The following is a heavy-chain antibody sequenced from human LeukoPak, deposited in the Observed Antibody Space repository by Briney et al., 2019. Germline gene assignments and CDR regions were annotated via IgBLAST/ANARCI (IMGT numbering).Heavy chain of an antibody. V-gene: IGHV3-7*05. J-gene: IGHJ4*02. CDR3: AKVGSSWFRSYFDY. Sequence: GGSLRLSCAASGFTFSSYWMSWVRQAPGKGLEWVANIKQDGSEKYYVDSVKGRFTISRDNAKNSLYLQMNSLRAEDTAVYYCAKVGSSWFRSYFDYWGQGTLVTISS. D-gene: IGHD6-13*01. CDR2: IKQDGSEK. CDR1: GFTFSSYW.